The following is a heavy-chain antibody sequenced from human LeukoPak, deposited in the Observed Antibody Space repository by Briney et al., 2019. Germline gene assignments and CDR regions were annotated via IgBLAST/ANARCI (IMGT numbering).Heavy chain of an antibody. CDR2: INAGNGNT. J-gene: IGHJ6*04. V-gene: IGHV1-3*01. CDR1: GYTFNSYA. Sequence: ASVKVSCKASGYTFNSYAMHWVRQAPGQRLEWMGWINAGNGNTKYSQKFQGRVTITRDTSASTAYMELSSLRSEDTAVYYCARVRMVRGVISYYYGMDVWGKGTTVTVSS. CDR3: ARVRMVRGVISYYYGMDV. D-gene: IGHD3-10*01.